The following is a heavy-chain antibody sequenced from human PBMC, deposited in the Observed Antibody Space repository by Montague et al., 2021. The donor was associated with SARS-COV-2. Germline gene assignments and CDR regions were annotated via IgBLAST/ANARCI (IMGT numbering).Heavy chain of an antibody. CDR1: GDSVSSNSAA. CDR2: TYYRSKWYN. V-gene: IGHV6-1*01. CDR3: ARVGRQQLVRLSGMDV. Sequence: CAISGDSVSSNSAAWNWIRQSPSRGLEWLGRTYYRSKWYNDYALSVKSRITISPDTSKNQFSLKLSSVTAADTAVYYCARVGRQQLVRLSGMDVWGQGTTVTVSS. J-gene: IGHJ6*02. D-gene: IGHD6-13*01.